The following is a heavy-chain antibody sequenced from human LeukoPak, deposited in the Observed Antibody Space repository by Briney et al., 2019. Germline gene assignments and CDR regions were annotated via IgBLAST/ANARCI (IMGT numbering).Heavy chain of an antibody. V-gene: IGHV1-2*02. Sequence: ASVKVSCKASGYTFTDYYMHWVRQAPGQGLEWMGWINPKSGGTNYAQKFQGRVTMTRNTSISTAYMELSSLRSEDTAVYYCARGGLGYCSGGSCFYYWGQGTLVTVSS. CDR1: GYTFTDYY. J-gene: IGHJ4*02. CDR2: INPKSGGT. D-gene: IGHD2-15*01. CDR3: ARGGLGYCSGGSCFYY.